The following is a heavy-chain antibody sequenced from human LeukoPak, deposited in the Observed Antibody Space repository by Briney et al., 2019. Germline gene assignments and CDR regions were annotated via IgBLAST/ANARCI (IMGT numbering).Heavy chain of an antibody. Sequence: GRSLRLSCAASGFTFSSYGMHWVRQAPGKGLEWVAVIWYDGSNKYYADSVKGRFTISRDNSKNTLYLQMNSLRAEDTAVYYCARDWDSSTHLSNYYYYYGMDVWGQGTTVTASS. D-gene: IGHD6-13*01. CDR1: GFTFSSYG. J-gene: IGHJ6*02. CDR3: ARDWDSSTHLSNYYYYYGMDV. V-gene: IGHV3-33*01. CDR2: IWYDGSNK.